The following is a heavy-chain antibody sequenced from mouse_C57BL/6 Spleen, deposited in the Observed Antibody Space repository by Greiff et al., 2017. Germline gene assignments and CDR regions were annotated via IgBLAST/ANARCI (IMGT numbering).Heavy chain of an antibody. CDR2: IWSGGST. CDR3: ARDDGNYPCFAY. CDR1: GFSLTSYG. J-gene: IGHJ3*01. V-gene: IGHV2-2*01. Sequence: QVQLQQSGPGLVQPSQSLSITCTVSGFSLTSYGVHWVRQSPGKGLEWLGVIWSGGSTDYTAAFISRLSISKDNSKSQVFFKMNSLQADDTAIYYCARDDGNYPCFAYWGQGTLVTVSA. D-gene: IGHD2-3*01.